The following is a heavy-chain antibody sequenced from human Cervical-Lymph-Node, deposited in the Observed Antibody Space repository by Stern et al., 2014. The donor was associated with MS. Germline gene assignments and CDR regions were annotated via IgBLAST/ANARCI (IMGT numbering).Heavy chain of an antibody. D-gene: IGHD5-18*01. CDR1: GFSFEDYT. Sequence: EVQLVESGGVAVQPGGSLRLSCAASGFSFEDYTMHWVRQTPGKGLEWVSLIDRDGGHTFYADSVKGRFTISRDNNKNSLYLQMSSLAPDDTALYYCAKDADTTMVPLFDSWGQGTLVTVSS. J-gene: IGHJ4*02. CDR3: AKDADTTMVPLFDS. V-gene: IGHV3-43*01. CDR2: IDRDGGHT.